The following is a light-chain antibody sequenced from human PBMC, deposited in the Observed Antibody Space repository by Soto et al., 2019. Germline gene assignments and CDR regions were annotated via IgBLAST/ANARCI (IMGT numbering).Light chain of an antibody. Sequence: DIQMTQSPSTLSASVGDRVTITCRASQSISSWLAWYQQKPGKAPKLLIYKASSLETGVPSRFSGSGSGTEFTLIISSLQPDDFASYYCQQYGSSSPWTFGQGTKMDIK. J-gene: IGKJ1*01. CDR3: QQYGSSSPWT. CDR1: QSISSW. V-gene: IGKV1-5*03. CDR2: KAS.